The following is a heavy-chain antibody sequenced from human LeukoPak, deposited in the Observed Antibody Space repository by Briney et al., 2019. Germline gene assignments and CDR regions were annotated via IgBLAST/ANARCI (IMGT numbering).Heavy chain of an antibody. J-gene: IGHJ3*02. CDR1: GFTFCRYS. Sequence: GGSLRLSCAASGFTFCRYSMNWVRQARGKGLEWVSSISSSSSYIYYADSVKGRFTISRDNAKNSLYLQMNSLRAEDTAVYYCARDYARSDAFDIWGQGTMVTVSS. CDR2: ISSSSSYI. D-gene: IGHD3-16*01. V-gene: IGHV3-21*01. CDR3: ARDYARSDAFDI.